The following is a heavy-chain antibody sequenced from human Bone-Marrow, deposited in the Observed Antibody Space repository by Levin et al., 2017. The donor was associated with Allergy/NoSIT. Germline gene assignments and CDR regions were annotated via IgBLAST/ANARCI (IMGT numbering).Heavy chain of an antibody. J-gene: IGHJ5*02. Sequence: SQTLSLTCGVYGVSFSDSYWAWIRQPPGKGLEWIGEIKHSGSTNYNPSLKSRMTISVDTSKNQFSLRVNSVTAADTAVYYCARASYETLTGYYSKFDPWGQGTQVTVSS. CDR2: IKHSGST. D-gene: IGHD3-9*01. CDR1: GVSFSDSY. CDR3: ARASYETLTGYYSKFDP. V-gene: IGHV4-34*01.